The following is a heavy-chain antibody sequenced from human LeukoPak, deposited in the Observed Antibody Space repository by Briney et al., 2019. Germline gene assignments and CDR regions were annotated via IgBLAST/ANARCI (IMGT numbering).Heavy chain of an antibody. J-gene: IGHJ4*02. V-gene: IGHV4-4*07. CDR2: FYTSGST. CDR3: ARGFLGDYFGSGSYYVFDY. D-gene: IGHD3-10*01. CDR1: GGSISSYY. Sequence: SETLSLTCTVSGGSISSYYWSWIRQPAGKGLEWLGRFYTSGSTKYNPSLKSRVTMSEDTSKNQFSLNLSSVTAADTAVYYCARGFLGDYFGSGSYYVFDYWGQGTLATVSS.